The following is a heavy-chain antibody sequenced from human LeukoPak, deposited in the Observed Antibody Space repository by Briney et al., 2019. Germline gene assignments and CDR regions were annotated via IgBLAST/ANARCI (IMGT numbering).Heavy chain of an antibody. Sequence: PSETLSLICTVWSGSISNYYWSWLRQPPGKGLEWIGYIYHSGATNYNPSLRSRVIISVDTSNNQFSLNLRSVAASEAAIYYCARKSPTSGSYGWYFDYWGQGALVTVSS. CDR1: SGSISNYY. V-gene: IGHV4-59*08. D-gene: IGHD1-26*01. CDR2: IYHSGAT. CDR3: ARKSPTSGSYGWYFDY. J-gene: IGHJ4*02.